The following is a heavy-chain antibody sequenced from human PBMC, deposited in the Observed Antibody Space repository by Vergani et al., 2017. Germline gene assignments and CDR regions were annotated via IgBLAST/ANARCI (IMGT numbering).Heavy chain of an antibody. CDR2: IYWDDDK. CDR3: ARYRWGRPFRY. Sequence: QITLKESGPTLVKPTQTLTLTCTFSGFSLSTSGVGVGWIRQPPGKALEWLALIYWDDDKRYSPSLKSRLTITKDTSKIQVVLTMTNMDPVDTATYYCARYRWGRPFRYWGQGTLVTVSS. CDR1: GFSLSTSGVG. J-gene: IGHJ4*02. D-gene: IGHD7-27*01. V-gene: IGHV2-5*02.